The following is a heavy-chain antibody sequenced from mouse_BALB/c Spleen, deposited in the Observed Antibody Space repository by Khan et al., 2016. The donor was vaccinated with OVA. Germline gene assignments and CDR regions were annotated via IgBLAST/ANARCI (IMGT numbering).Heavy chain of an antibody. Sequence: EVELVESGPDLVTPSQSLSLTCTVTGYSITSGFNWYWIRQFPGNKLEWMGYIHYSGSTNYNPSLKSRTSITRDTSKNQFFLQLNSVTTEDTATYYCARDHYHDSRGYYFDYWGQGTTLTVSS. CDR3: ARDHYHDSRGYYFDY. CDR1: GYSITSGFN. D-gene: IGHD1-1*01. V-gene: IGHV3-1*02. CDR2: IHYSGST. J-gene: IGHJ2*01.